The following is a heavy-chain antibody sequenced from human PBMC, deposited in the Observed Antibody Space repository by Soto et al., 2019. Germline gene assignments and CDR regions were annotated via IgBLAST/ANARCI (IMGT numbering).Heavy chain of an antibody. D-gene: IGHD2-2*01. V-gene: IGHV5-51*01. CDR1: GYSFTSYW. J-gene: IGHJ6*02. CDR2: IYPGDSDT. CDR3: ARHSVVVPAATYGMDV. Sequence: LGESMKISCKGSGYSFTSYWSGWVRQMPGKGLEWMGIIYPGDSDTRYSPSFQGQVTISADKSISTAYLQWSSLKASDTAMYYCARHSVVVPAATYGMDVWGQGTTVTVSS.